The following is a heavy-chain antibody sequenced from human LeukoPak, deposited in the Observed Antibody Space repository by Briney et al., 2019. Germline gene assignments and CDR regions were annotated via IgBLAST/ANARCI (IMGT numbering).Heavy chain of an antibody. CDR1: GGSISSYY. CDR3: ARGSYYDFWSGYYTTWFDP. V-gene: IGHV4-4*07. J-gene: IGHJ5*02. CDR2: IYSGGST. D-gene: IGHD3-3*01. Sequence: PSETPSLTCTVSGGSISSYYWSWIRQPAGKGLEWIGRIYSGGSTNYNPSLKSRVTMSVDTSKNQFSLKLSSVTAADTAVYYCARGSYYDFWSGYYTTWFDPWGQGTLVTVSS.